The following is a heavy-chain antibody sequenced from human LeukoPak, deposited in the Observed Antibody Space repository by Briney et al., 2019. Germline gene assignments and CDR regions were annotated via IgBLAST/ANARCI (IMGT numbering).Heavy chain of an antibody. J-gene: IGHJ4*02. CDR3: ARAYEYSSGWFRNDY. V-gene: IGHV3-7*01. CDR1: RFTFTSYW. D-gene: IGHD6-19*01. Sequence: GGSLRLSCTASRFTFTSYWMTWVRQAPGRGLEWVANINRDGSEIYYLDSVKGRFTISRDYAKNSLYLQMNGLRGEDTAVYYCARAYEYSSGWFRNDYWGQGTLVTVSS. CDR2: INRDGSEI.